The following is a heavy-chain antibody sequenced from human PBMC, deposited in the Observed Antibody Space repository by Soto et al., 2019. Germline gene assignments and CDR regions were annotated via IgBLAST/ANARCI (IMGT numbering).Heavy chain of an antibody. CDR1: GAPITSNY. CDR2: LDHQGYS. V-gene: IGHV4-59*01. CDR3: ARVPVKGCFDWLDP. D-gene: IGHD3-9*01. Sequence: SETLSLTCSVSGAPITSNYWTWIRQPPGKGLEWIGYLDHQGYSNYSPSLRSRVSMSIDTSKNQLSLKVHSVTAADTAVYYCARVPVKGCFDWLDPWGQGTLVTVSS. J-gene: IGHJ5*02.